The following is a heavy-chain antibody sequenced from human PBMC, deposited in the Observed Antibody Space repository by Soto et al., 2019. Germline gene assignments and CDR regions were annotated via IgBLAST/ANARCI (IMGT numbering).Heavy chain of an antibody. Sequence: EVQLVESGGGLVQPGGSLRLSCAASGFTFSSYSMNWVRQAPGKGLEWVSYISSSSSTIYYADSVKGRFTISRDNAKNSLYLQMHRLRAEDTAVYYCARDSPWVPGAGAFDIWGQGTMVTVSS. CDR3: ARDSPWVPGAGAFDI. V-gene: IGHV3-48*01. J-gene: IGHJ3*02. D-gene: IGHD1-1*01. CDR2: ISSSSSTI. CDR1: GFTFSSYS.